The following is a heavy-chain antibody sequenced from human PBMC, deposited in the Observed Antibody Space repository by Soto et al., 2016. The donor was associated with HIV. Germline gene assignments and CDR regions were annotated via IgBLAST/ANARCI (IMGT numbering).Heavy chain of an antibody. CDR1: GLTFSSYW. D-gene: IGHD3-10*01. CDR3: VRGTVHDYGSFDF. J-gene: IGHJ4*02. V-gene: IGHV3-74*03. Sequence: EVQLVESGGGLVQPGKSLRLSCSASGLTFSSYWMYWVRQAPGKGLVWVSRINSDGTSTKYADSVKGRFIISRDNAKNILHMQMNSLRDEDSAVYFCVRGTVHDYGSFDFWGQGTLVTVSS. CDR2: INSDGTST.